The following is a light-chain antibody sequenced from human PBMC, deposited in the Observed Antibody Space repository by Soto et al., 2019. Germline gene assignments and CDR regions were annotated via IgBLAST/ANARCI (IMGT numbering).Light chain of an antibody. J-gene: IGLJ2*01. Sequence: QSVLTQPPSVSGTPGQRVTISCSGGSSNIGSNYVYWYQQFPGRAPKLLTYYNDQRPSGVPDRFSGSKSGTSASLAISGLRSEDEAEYHCASWDDSLRGSVVFGGGTKLTVL. CDR1: SSNIGSNY. V-gene: IGLV1-47*01. CDR2: YND. CDR3: ASWDDSLRGSVV.